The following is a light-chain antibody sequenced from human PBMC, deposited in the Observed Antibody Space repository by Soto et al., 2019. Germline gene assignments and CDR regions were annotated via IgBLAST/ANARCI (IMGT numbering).Light chain of an antibody. Sequence: DIQMTQSPPSLSASVGDRVTITCRASQSVSTYLNWYHQKPGKAPKLLIYAASSLQGGVPSRFSGSGSGTDFTLTISSLQPEDFATYFCQQTYNSPWTFGQGTTVDFK. CDR2: AAS. V-gene: IGKV1-39*01. CDR1: QSVSTY. CDR3: QQTYNSPWT. J-gene: IGKJ1*01.